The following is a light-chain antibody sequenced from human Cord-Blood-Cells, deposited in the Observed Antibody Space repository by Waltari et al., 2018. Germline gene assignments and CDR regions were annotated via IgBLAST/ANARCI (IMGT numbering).Light chain of an antibody. CDR3: QQLNSYPFT. J-gene: IGKJ4*01. CDR2: AAS. CDR1: SGISSY. Sequence: SPASPSAPVGSGAPISCRPRSGISSYLAWYQQKPGQAPKLLIYAASTLEIGVPSRFSGSGSGTDFTLTISSLQPEDFAMYYCQQLNSYPFTFGRGTKVEIK. V-gene: IGKV1-9*01.